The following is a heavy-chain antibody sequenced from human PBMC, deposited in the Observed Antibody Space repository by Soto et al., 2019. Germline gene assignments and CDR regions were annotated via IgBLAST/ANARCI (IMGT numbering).Heavy chain of an antibody. CDR1: GGSISSYY. J-gene: IGHJ4*02. CDR2: IYYSGST. V-gene: IGHV4-59*08. Sequence: SETLSLTCTVSGGSISSYYWSWIRQPPGKGLEWIGYIYYSGSTNYNPSLKSRVTISVDTSKNQFSLKLSSVTAADTAVYYCARHEYPRKSTNFDYWGQGTLVTVSS. CDR3: ARHEYPRKSTNFDY.